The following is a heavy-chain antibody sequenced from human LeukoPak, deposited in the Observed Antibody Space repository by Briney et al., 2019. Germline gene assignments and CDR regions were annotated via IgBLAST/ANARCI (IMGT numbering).Heavy chain of an antibody. CDR2: IYYSGST. V-gene: IGHV4-39*07. D-gene: IGHD3-9*01. CDR1: GGSISSSSYY. Sequence: SETLSLTCTVSGGSISSSSYYWGWIRQPPGKGLEWIGSIYYSGSTYYNPSLKSRVTISVDTSKNQFSLKLSSVTAADTAVYYCARASSGGYFDWKLRKKVFDYWGQGTLVTVSS. J-gene: IGHJ4*02. CDR3: ARASSGGYFDWKLRKKVFDY.